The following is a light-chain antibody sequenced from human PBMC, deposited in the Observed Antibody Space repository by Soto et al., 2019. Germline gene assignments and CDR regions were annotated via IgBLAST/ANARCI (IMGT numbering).Light chain of an antibody. V-gene: IGKV1-5*03. Sequence: DIQMTQSPSALSASVGDRVTITCRASQSISSGLAWYQQKPGKAPKLLIYKASSLESGVPSRFSGSGSGTEFPLTMSRLQPDDFAAYYCQQYNSYSPMYTFGQGTNLEIK. CDR3: QQYNSYSPMYT. CDR2: KAS. CDR1: QSISSG. J-gene: IGKJ2*01.